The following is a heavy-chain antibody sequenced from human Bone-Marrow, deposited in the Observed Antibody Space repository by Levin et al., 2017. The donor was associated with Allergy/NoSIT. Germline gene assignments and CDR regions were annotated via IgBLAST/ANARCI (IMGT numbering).Heavy chain of an antibody. Sequence: SVKVSCKASGGTFSSYAISWVRQAPGQGLEWMGGIIPIFGTANYAQKFQGRVTITADESTSTAYMELSSLRSEDTAVYYCARGYYDSSGYRNPNWFDPWGQGTLVTVSS. J-gene: IGHJ5*02. D-gene: IGHD3-22*01. V-gene: IGHV1-69*13. CDR3: ARGYYDSSGYRNPNWFDP. CDR2: IIPIFGTA. CDR1: GGTFSSYA.